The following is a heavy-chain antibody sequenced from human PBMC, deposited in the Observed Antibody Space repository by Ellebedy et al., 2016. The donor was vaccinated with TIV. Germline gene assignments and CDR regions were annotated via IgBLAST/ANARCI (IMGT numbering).Heavy chain of an antibody. CDR3: ATTTGYGTGWFGRNDY. V-gene: IGHV3-23*01. CDR2: IRSGGDT. Sequence: PGESLKISCAASGFTFSSSAMSWVRQAPGMGLEWVSSIRSGGDTFYADSVKGRFTISRDISESTLYLQMNSLTVEDTALYYCATTTGYGTGWFGRNDYWGQGTLVTVSS. D-gene: IGHD6-19*01. J-gene: IGHJ4*02. CDR1: GFTFSSSA.